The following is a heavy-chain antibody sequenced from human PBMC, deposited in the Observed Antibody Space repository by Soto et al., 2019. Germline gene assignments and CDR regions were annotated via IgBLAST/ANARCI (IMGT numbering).Heavy chain of an antibody. Sequence: QVQLVQSGAEVKKPGSSVKVSCKASGGTFSSYAISWVRQAPGQGLEWMGGIIPICGTANYAQKFQGRVTITADKSTSTAYMELSSLRSEDTAVYYCARVGMCYYGSGRYCNYYYYYGMDVWGQGTTVTVSS. J-gene: IGHJ6*02. CDR3: ARVGMCYYGSGRYCNYYYYYGMDV. CDR2: IIPICGTA. CDR1: GGTFSSYA. V-gene: IGHV1-69*06. D-gene: IGHD3-10*01.